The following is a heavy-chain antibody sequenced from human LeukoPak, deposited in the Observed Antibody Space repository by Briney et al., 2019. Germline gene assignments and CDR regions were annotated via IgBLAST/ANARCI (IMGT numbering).Heavy chain of an antibody. CDR3: ARDFNYGGNFDY. J-gene: IGHJ4*02. V-gene: IGHV3-48*01. CDR1: GFIFSSYS. CDR2: MTSYSSTI. Sequence: PGRSLRLSCAASGFIFSSYSMNWVRQAPGKGLEWISYMTSYSSTIYYADSVKGRFTISRDNAKNSPYLQMNSLRAEDTAVYYCARDFNYGGNFDYWGQGTLVTVSS. D-gene: IGHD4-23*01.